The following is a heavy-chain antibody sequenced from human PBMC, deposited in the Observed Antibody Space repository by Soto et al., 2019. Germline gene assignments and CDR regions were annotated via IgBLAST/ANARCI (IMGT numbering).Heavy chain of an antibody. D-gene: IGHD1-26*01. J-gene: IGHJ2*01. V-gene: IGHV1-18*01. CDR2: ISAYNGNT. Sequence: QVQLVQSGAEVKKPGASVKVSCKASGYTFTSYGISWVRQAPGQGLEWMGWISAYNGNTNYAQKLQGRVTMTTDTSTSTAYMELRSLRSDDTAVYYCARKWELPRNVGHWYFDLWGRGTLVTVSS. CDR1: GYTFTSYG. CDR3: ARKWELPRNVGHWYFDL.